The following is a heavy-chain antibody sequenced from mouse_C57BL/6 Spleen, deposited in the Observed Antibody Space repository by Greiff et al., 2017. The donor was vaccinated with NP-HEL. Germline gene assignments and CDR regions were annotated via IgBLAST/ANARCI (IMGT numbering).Heavy chain of an antibody. J-gene: IGHJ2*01. V-gene: IGHV1-82*01. CDR2: IYPGDGDT. CDR1: GYAFSSSW. Sequence: QVQLKESGPELVKPGASVKISCKASGYAFSSSWMNWVKQRPGKGLEWIGRIYPGDGDTNYNGKFKGKATLTADKSSSTAYMQLSSLTSEDSAVYFCARLDYSNENYWGQGTTLTVSS. CDR3: ARLDYSNENY. D-gene: IGHD2-5*01.